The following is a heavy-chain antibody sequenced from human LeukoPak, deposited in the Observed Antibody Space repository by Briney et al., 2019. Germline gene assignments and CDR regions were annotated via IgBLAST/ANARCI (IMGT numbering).Heavy chain of an antibody. CDR2: ISGSGGST. CDR3: AKDHYDSSGYYGLGGGIDY. V-gene: IGHV3-23*01. Sequence: GASLRLSCEASGFTFSSYAMSWVRQAPGKGLEWVSTISGSGGSTYYADSVKGRFTISRDNSKNTLYLQMNSLRAEDTAVYYCAKDHYDSSGYYGLGGGIDYWGQGTLVTVSS. D-gene: IGHD3-22*01. J-gene: IGHJ4*02. CDR1: GFTFSSYA.